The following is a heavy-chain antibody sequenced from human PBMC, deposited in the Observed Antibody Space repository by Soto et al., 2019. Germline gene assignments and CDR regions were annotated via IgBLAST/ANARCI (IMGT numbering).Heavy chain of an antibody. CDR3: AKIAYYDILTGSRKYNWYDP. Sequence: GGSLRLSCTSSGFTFNSYAMSWVRQAPGKGLEWVSALSGSGASTYYADSVKGRFTISRDNSKSTLYLQMNSLRAEDTAVYHCAKIAYYDILTGSRKYNWYDPWGQGTLVTVSS. CDR2: LSGSGAST. D-gene: IGHD3-9*01. V-gene: IGHV3-23*01. J-gene: IGHJ5*02. CDR1: GFTFNSYA.